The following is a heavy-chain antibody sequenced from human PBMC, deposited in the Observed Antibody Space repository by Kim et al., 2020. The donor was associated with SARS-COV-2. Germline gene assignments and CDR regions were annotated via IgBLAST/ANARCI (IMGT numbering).Heavy chain of an antibody. V-gene: IGHV3-33*01. Sequence: GGSLRLSRAASGFGFSVYGMHWVRQAPGKGLEWVAVIWYDGSNKDYADSVKGRFTISRDNSKNTLYLQMNSLRADDTAVYFCARGRFCSSSNCYSYMDV. CDR3: ARGRFCSSSNCYSYMDV. CDR1: GFGFSVYG. D-gene: IGHD2-2*01. J-gene: IGHJ6*03. CDR2: IWYDGSNK.